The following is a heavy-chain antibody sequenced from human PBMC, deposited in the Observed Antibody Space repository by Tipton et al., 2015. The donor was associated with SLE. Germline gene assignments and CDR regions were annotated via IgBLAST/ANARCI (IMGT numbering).Heavy chain of an antibody. CDR2: ISSTGST. D-gene: IGHD3-22*01. J-gene: IGHJ4*02. V-gene: IGHV4-61*02. CDR1: GVSISSSRYYSS. Sequence: TLSLTCTVSGVSISSSRYYSSWSWIRQSAGKGLEWIGRISSTGSTNYNPSLKSRVTISVDTSRNQFSLNLSSVTAADTAVYYCARDEYRYDATGYHLLGHFDFWGQGTLVTVSS. CDR3: ARDEYRYDATGYHLLGHFDF.